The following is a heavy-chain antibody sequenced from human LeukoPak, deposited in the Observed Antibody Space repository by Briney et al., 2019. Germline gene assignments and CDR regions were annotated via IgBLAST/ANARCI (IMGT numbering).Heavy chain of an antibody. D-gene: IGHD3-10*01. V-gene: IGHV3-23*01. CDR3: AKAYHYYGSESDY. CDR1: AFTFSSYA. J-gene: IGHJ4*02. Sequence: PAGYLSLNCAASAFTFSSYAMSRHRRAQGKGLEWVSAVSGSGGSTYYADSVKGRFTISRDNFKITLYLQMNSLRAEDTAVYYCAKAYHYYGSESDYWGQGTLVTVSS. CDR2: VSGSGGST.